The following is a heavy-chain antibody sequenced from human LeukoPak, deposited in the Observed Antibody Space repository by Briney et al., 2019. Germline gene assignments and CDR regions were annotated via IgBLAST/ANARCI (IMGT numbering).Heavy chain of an antibody. D-gene: IGHD6-19*01. CDR2: ISSSSDTI. Sequence: PGGSLRLSCAASGFTFSSYSVSWVRQAPGKGLEWVSYISSSSDTIYYTDSVKGRFTISRDNAKNSLYLQMNSLRAEDTAVYHCARWSGSGWYSGWGQGTLVTVSS. CDR3: ARWSGSGWYSG. CDR1: GFTFSSYS. J-gene: IGHJ4*02. V-gene: IGHV3-48*01.